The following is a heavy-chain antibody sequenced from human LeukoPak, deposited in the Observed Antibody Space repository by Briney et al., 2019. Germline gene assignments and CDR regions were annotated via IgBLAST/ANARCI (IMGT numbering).Heavy chain of an antibody. V-gene: IGHV3-53*01. D-gene: IGHD3-3*01. CDR2: IYSGGST. J-gene: IGHJ6*03. CDR3: AKAPRDYDFWSGYDYYYMDV. CDR1: GFTVSSNY. Sequence: GGSLRLSCAASGFTVSSNYMSWVRQAPGKGPEWVSVIYSGGSTYYADSVKGRFTISRDNSKNTLYLQMNSLRAEDTAVYYCAKAPRDYDFWSGYDYYYMDVWGKGTTVTVSS.